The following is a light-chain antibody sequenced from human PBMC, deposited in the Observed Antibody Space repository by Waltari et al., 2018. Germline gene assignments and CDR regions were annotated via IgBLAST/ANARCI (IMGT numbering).Light chain of an antibody. CDR1: SSDVGSYNL. CDR2: EVS. CDR3: CSYAGANTYV. Sequence: QSALTQPASVSGSPGQSITVSCTGTSSDVGSYNLVSWYQHHPPKAPKLMMYEVSKRPSGVSNRFSGSKSGETASLTISGLQPEDEADYYCCSYAGANTYVFGSGTKVTVL. J-gene: IGLJ1*01. V-gene: IGLV2-23*02.